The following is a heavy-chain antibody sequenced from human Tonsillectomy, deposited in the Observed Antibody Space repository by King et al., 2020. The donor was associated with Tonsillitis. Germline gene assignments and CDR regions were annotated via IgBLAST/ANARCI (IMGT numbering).Heavy chain of an antibody. Sequence: EVQLVESGGGLVQPGGSLRLSCAASGFTFCSYGMSWVRQAPGKGLEWVSVISGSGGSTNYADSVKGRFTISRDNSKNTLYLQMNSLRADDTAVYYCAKDYYDSSGFYRGFDYWGQGTLVTVSS. CDR1: GFTFCSYG. CDR2: ISGSGGST. V-gene: IGHV3-23*04. CDR3: AKDYYDSSGFYRGFDY. D-gene: IGHD3-22*01. J-gene: IGHJ4*02.